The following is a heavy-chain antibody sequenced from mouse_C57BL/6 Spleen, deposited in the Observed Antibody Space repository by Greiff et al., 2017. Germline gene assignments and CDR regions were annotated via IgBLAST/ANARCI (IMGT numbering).Heavy chain of an antibody. J-gene: IGHJ1*03. CDR3: ARDLLRYFDV. CDR2: ISYDGSN. V-gene: IGHV3-6*01. CDR1: GYSITSGYY. Sequence: EVQLQQSGPGLVKPSQSLSLTCSVTGYSITSGYYWNWIRQFPGNKLEWMGYISYDGSNNYNPSLKNRISITLDTSKNQFFLKLNSVTTEDTATYYCARDLLRYFDVWGTGTTVTVSS. D-gene: IGHD2-10*01.